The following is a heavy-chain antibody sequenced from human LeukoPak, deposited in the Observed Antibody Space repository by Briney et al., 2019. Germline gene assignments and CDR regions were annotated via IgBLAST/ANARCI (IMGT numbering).Heavy chain of an antibody. CDR1: GFTFSSYA. CDR3: AKTTSNGHWLIEF. V-gene: IGHV3-23*01. D-gene: IGHD4-11*01. J-gene: IGHJ4*02. CDR2: ITGDAGST. Sequence: QPGGSLRLSCAASGFTFSSYAMNWVRQTPGKGLEWVSFITGDAGSTSYADSVKGRFTISRDNSKNTLFLQLNSLSAEDTAVYYCAKTTSNGHWLIEFWGQGTLVTVSS.